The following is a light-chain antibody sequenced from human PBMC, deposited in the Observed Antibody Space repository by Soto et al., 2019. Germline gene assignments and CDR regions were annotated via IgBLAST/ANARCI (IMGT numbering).Light chain of an antibody. CDR2: GVS. CDR1: NSDVGGYNY. J-gene: IGLJ3*02. Sequence: QSALTQPRSVSGSPGQSVTISCTGTNSDVGGYNYVSWYQQYPGKAPKLMISGVSERPSGVPDRFSGSKSGNTASLTISGSQAEDEADYYCCSYVDTDTWVFGGGTKLTFL. V-gene: IGLV2-11*01. CDR3: CSYVDTDTWV.